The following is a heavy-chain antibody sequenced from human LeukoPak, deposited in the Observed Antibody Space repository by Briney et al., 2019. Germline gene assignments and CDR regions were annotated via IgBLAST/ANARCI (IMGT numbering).Heavy chain of an antibody. V-gene: IGHV4-59*01. D-gene: IGHD6-13*01. CDR1: GGSISSYY. Sequence: SETLSLTCTVSGGSISSYYWSWIRQPPGKGLEWIGYIHYSGSTNYNPSLKSRVTISVDTSKNQFSLKLSSVTAADTAVYYCARSYSSSWYAFHWFDPWGQGTLVTVSS. CDR3: ARSYSSSWYAFHWFDP. J-gene: IGHJ5*02. CDR2: IHYSGST.